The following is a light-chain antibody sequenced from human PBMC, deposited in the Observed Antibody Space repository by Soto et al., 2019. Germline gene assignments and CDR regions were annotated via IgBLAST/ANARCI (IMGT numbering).Light chain of an antibody. CDR1: HIISSR. J-gene: IGKJ1*01. Sequence: DIQMTQSPSTLSASVGDRVTITCRASHIISSRLAWYQQKPGKAPKLLIYDASSLESGVPSRFSGSGSGTEFTLTISSLQPDDFATYYCQHYHSFPWTFGQGTKVDIK. CDR2: DAS. V-gene: IGKV1-5*01. CDR3: QHYHSFPWT.